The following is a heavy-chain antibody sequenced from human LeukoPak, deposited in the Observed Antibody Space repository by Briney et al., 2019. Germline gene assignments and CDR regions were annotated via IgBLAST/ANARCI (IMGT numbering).Heavy chain of an antibody. J-gene: IGHJ6*02. V-gene: IGHV3-53*01. CDR1: GFTVNSNY. Sequence: GGSLRLSCAASGFTVNSNYMSWVRQAPGKGLEWVSIIYSGGSTYYADSVKGRFTISRDNSKNTLYLQMNSLRAEDTAVCYCASMTLTGTYYYYYGMDVWGQGTTVTVSS. CDR2: IYSGGST. D-gene: IGHD7-27*01. CDR3: ASMTLTGTYYYYYGMDV.